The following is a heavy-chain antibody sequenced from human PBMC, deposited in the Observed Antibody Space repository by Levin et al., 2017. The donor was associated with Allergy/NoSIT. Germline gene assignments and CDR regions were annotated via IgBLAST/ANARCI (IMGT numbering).Heavy chain of an antibody. CDR3: ARDTALNVLGYYSYYMDG. Sequence: GGSLRLSCAASGFTFSNYWMNWVRQAPGKGLEWVANIKQDGSEKYYVDSVKGRFTISRDNAKHSLYLQMNSLRVEDTAVYYCARDTALNVLGYYSYYMDGWGKGTTVTVSS. V-gene: IGHV3-7*04. D-gene: IGHD5-18*01. CDR2: IKQDGSEK. CDR1: GFTFSNYW. J-gene: IGHJ6*03.